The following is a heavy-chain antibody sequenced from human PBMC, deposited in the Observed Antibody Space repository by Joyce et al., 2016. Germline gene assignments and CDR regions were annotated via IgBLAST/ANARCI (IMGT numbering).Heavy chain of an antibody. D-gene: IGHD3-10*01. Sequence: EVQLVESGGGLVQPGGSLRLSCAASGFTFSDHFVDWVRQAPGEGLEWIARIRNKANSYTTEYAASVKGRFTISRDDSKNSLYLQMDGLKTEDTAVYYCNKDRAPWGQGTLVTVSS. J-gene: IGHJ5*02. CDR3: NKDRAP. CDR1: GFTFSDHF. CDR2: IRNKANSYTT. V-gene: IGHV3-72*01.